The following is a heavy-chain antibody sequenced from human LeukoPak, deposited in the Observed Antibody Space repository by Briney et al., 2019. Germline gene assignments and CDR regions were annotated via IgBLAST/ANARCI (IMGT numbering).Heavy chain of an antibody. Sequence: ASVKVSCKASGYTFTGYYMHWVRQAPGQGLEWMGWINPNTGRTNYAQNFQGRVTMTSDTSISTAYMELNSLRSDDTAVYYCARGTYYDSSGYSGVRLFDYWGQGTLLTVSS. V-gene: IGHV1-2*02. CDR1: GYTFTGYY. CDR2: INPNTGRT. CDR3: ARGTYYDSSGYSGVRLFDY. J-gene: IGHJ4*02. D-gene: IGHD3-22*01.